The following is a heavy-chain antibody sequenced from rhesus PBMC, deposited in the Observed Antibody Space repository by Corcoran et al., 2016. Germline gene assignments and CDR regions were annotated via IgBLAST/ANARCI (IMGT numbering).Heavy chain of an antibody. CDR3: ARENRGRQRVQLVDY. V-gene: IGHV4-127*01. Sequence: QVQLQESGPGLVKPSETLSLPCAVSGYSLSRGYGWSWIRPPPGKGREWSGYSGGSSGSTNYNPSLKSRVTISKDTSKNQFSLNLSSVTAADTAVYFCARENRGRQRVQLVDYWGQGVLVTVSS. J-gene: IGHJ4*01. D-gene: IGHD5-42*01. CDR1: GYSLSRGYG. CDR2: SGGSSGST.